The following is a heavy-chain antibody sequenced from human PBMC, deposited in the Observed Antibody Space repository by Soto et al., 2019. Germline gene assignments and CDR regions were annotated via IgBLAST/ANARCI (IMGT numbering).Heavy chain of an antibody. J-gene: IGHJ4*02. V-gene: IGHV4-59*01. Sequence: ASETLSLTCTVSGGSIISGYWSWIRQPPGKGLEWLGYISYSGNTNYNPSLKSRVTMSVDTPKNQFSLRLSSVTTADTAVYYCAGLRGYAGSPIDYWGQGTLVTVSS. D-gene: IGHD2-15*01. CDR3: AGLRGYAGSPIDY. CDR2: ISYSGNT. CDR1: GGSIISGY.